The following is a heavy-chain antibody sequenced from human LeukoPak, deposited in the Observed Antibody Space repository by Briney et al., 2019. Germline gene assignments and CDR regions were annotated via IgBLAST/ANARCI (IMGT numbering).Heavy chain of an antibody. D-gene: IGHD3-10*01. V-gene: IGHV4-34*01. CDR2: IYYSGST. Sequence: SETLSLTCAVYGGSFSGYYWSWIRQPPGKGLEWIGSIYYSGSTNYHPSLKSRVTISVDTSKNQFSLKLSAGTAGDTAGDYFARRRRYYGSGSYYWTLDPWGQGTLVSVSS. CDR1: GGSFSGYY. J-gene: IGHJ5*02. CDR3: ARRRRYYGSGSYYWTLDP.